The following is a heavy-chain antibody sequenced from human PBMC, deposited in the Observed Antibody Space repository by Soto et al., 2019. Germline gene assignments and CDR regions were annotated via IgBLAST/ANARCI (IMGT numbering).Heavy chain of an antibody. CDR2: INAGNGNT. CDR3: ARVERRGYSYGSVVSDYYYYKDV. J-gene: IGHJ6*03. D-gene: IGHD5-18*01. V-gene: IGHV1-3*01. Sequence: ASVKVSCKASGYTFTSYAMHWVRQAPGQRLEWMGWINAGNGNTKYSQKFQGRVTITRDTSASTAYMELSSLRSEDTAVYYCARVERRGYSYGSVVSDYYYYKDVWGKGTTVTVSS. CDR1: GYTFTSYA.